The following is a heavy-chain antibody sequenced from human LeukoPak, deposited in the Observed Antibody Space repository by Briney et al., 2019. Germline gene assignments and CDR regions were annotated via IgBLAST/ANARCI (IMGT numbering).Heavy chain of an antibody. CDR1: GGSFSGYY. Sequence: PSETLSLTCAVYGGSFSGYYWSWIRQPPGKGLEWIGEINHSGSTNYNPSLKSRVTISVDTSKNQFSLKLSSVTAADTAVYYCARRMTGTYDGWGQGTLVTVSS. CDR3: ARRMTGTYDG. D-gene: IGHD1-1*01. CDR2: INHSGST. V-gene: IGHV4-34*01. J-gene: IGHJ4*02.